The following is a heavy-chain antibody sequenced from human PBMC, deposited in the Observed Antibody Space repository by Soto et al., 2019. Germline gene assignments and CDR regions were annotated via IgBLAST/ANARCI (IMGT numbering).Heavy chain of an antibody. J-gene: IGHJ6*03. CDR1: GGSFSGYY. CDR3: ARRGRGRVATIPSSYYYYYYMDV. Sequence: SETLSLTCAVYGGSFSGYYWSWIRQPPGKGLEWIGEINHSGSTNYNPSLKSRVTISVDTSKNQFSLKLSSVTAADTAVYYCARRGRGRVATIPSSYYYYYYMDVWGKGTTVTVSS. V-gene: IGHV4-34*01. D-gene: IGHD5-12*01. CDR2: INHSGST.